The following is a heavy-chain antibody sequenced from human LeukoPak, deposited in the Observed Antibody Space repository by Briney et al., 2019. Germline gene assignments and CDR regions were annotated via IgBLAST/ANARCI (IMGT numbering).Heavy chain of an antibody. J-gene: IGHJ4*02. CDR3: AKSDAFSYSRSWYGGGDYHFDD. CDR2: ISAYNGNI. Sequence: ASVKVSCKASGYTFTSYGISWVRQAPGQGLEWMGWISAYNGNINYAQKVQGRVTMTADTSTSTAYMELRSLRSDDTAVYYCAKSDAFSYSRSWYGGGDYHFDDWGQGTLVTVSS. D-gene: IGHD6-13*01. V-gene: IGHV1-18*01. CDR1: GYTFTSYG.